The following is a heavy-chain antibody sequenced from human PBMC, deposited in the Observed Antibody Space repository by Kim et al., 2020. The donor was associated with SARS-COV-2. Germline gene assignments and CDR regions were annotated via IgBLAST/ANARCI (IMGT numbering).Heavy chain of an antibody. V-gene: IGHV4-39*01. J-gene: IGHJ4*02. D-gene: IGHD6-19*01. CDR3: ASLSWLDRSYYPYYFDY. CDR1: GGSISSSSYY. CDR2: IYYSGST. Sequence: SETLSLTCTVSGGSISSSSYYWGWIRQPPGKGLEWIGSIYYSGSTYYNPSLKSRVTISVDTSKNQFSLKLSSVTAADTAVYYCASLSWLDRSYYPYYFDYWGQGTLVTVSS.